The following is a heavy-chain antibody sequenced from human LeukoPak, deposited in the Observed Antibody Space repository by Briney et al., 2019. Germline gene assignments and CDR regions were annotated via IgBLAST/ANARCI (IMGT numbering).Heavy chain of an antibody. D-gene: IGHD6-19*01. CDR3: ARVRHSSGWYSGFSY. CDR2: IYYSGST. J-gene: IGHJ4*02. V-gene: IGHV4-59*08. Sequence: SETLSLTCTVSGGSISSYYWSWIRQPPGKGLEWIGYIYYSGSTNYNPSLKSRVTISVDTSKNQFSLKLSSVTAADTAVYYCARVRHSSGWYSGFSYWGQGTLVTVSS. CDR1: GGSISSYY.